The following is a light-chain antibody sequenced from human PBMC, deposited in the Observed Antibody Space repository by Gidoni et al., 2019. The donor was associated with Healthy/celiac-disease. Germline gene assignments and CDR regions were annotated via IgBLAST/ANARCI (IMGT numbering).Light chain of an antibody. CDR3: QQYDNLFLT. CDR2: DAS. CDR1: QDISNY. J-gene: IGKJ4*01. V-gene: IGKV1-33*01. Sequence: DIQMPQSPSSLSASVGDRVTITCQASQDISNYLNWYQQKPGKAPKLLIYDASNLETGVPSRFSGSGSGTDFTFTISSLQPEDIATYYCQQYDNLFLTFGGGTKVEIK.